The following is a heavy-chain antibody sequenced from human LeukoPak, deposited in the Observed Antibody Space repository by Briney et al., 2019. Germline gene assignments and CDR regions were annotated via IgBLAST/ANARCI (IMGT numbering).Heavy chain of an antibody. CDR2: INPNSGGT. D-gene: IGHD3-3*01. J-gene: IGHJ4*02. CDR1: GYTFTSYY. Sequence: GASVKVSCKASGYTFTSYYMHWVRQAPGQGLEWMGWINPNSGGTNYAQKFQGRVTMTRDTSISTAYMELSRLRSDDTAVYYCARDREYYDFWSGGGYYFDYWGQGTLVTVSS. CDR3: ARDREYYDFWSGGGYYFDY. V-gene: IGHV1-2*02.